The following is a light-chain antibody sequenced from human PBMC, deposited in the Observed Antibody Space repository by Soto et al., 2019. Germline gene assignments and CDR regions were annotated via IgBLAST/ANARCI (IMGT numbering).Light chain of an antibody. V-gene: IGKV2-28*01. CDR2: LGS. CDR1: QSLLHSDGYTY. J-gene: IGKJ1*01. Sequence: DIVMTQSPLSLPVTPGEPASISCRSSQSLLHSDGYTYLDWYLQKPGQSPQLLIYLGSNRASGVPARFSGSGSGTDFTLQISRVEAEDVGVYYCLQALQTPWTFGQGTKVEIK. CDR3: LQALQTPWT.